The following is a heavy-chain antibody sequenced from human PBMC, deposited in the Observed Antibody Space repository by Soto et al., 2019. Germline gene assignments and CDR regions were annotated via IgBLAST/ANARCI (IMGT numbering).Heavy chain of an antibody. CDR2: IIAYNCNT. CDR1: GYTFTSYG. CDR3: AREGTTMWEDFDY. J-gene: IGHJ4*02. V-gene: IGHV1-18*01. Sequence: ASVEVFCKASGYTFTSYGISWVRQAPGQVLEWMGWIIAYNCNTNYSQKLQGRVTMPTDTPTSTAYMDRGSRRADDPAVYYCAREGTTMWEDFDYWGQGPLVPVAS. D-gene: IGHD1-26*01.